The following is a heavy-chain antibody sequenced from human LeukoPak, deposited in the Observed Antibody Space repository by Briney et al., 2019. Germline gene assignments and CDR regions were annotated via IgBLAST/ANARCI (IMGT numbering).Heavy chain of an antibody. D-gene: IGHD6-25*01. CDR3: ARRPELYDYGMDV. J-gene: IGHJ6*02. CDR1: GFTFSSYA. Sequence: GGSLRLSCAASGFTFSSYAISWVRQAPGQGPEWMGGIIPIFGTANYAQKFQGRITITADESTSTAYMELSSLRSEDTAVYYCARRPELYDYGMDVWGQGTTVTVSS. V-gene: IGHV1-69*01. CDR2: IIPIFGTA.